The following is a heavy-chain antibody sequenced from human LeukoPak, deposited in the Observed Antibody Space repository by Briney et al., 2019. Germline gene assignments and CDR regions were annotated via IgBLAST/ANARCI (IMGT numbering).Heavy chain of an antibody. V-gene: IGHV1-18*01. D-gene: IGHD3-22*01. CDR2: ISAYNGNT. CDR3: ARGLVVISHPDAFDI. Sequence: ASVKVSCKASGYTFTSYGISWVRQAPGQGLEWMGWISAYNGNTNYAQKLQGRVTMTTDTSTSTVYMELSSLRSEDTAVYYCARGLVVISHPDAFDIWGQGTMVTVSS. CDR1: GYTFTSYG. J-gene: IGHJ3*02.